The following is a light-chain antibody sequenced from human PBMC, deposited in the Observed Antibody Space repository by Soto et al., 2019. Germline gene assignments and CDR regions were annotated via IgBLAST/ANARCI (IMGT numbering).Light chain of an antibody. J-gene: IGKJ4*01. V-gene: IGKV3-15*01. Sequence: EIVMTQSPATLSVSPGERATLSCRASQSVSSNLAWYQQKPGQAPRLLIYGASTRATGIPARFSGSGSGTEFTLIISSLQSEDFAVYYCQQYNNWPLALTFGGGTKVEIK. CDR1: QSVSSN. CDR2: GAS. CDR3: QQYNNWPLALT.